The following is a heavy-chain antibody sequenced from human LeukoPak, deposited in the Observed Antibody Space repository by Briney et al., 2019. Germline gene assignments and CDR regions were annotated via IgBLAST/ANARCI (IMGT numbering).Heavy chain of an antibody. V-gene: IGHV4-34*01. CDR3: ARRTDYGGNSKDFDY. D-gene: IGHD4-17*01. CDR2: INHSGST. J-gene: IGHJ4*02. Sequence: SETLSLTCAVYGGSFSGYYWSWIRQPPGKGLEWIGEINHSGSTNYNPSLKSRVTISVDTSKNQFSLKLSSVTAADTAVYYCARRTDYGGNSKDFDYWGQGTLVTVSS. CDR1: GGSFSGYY.